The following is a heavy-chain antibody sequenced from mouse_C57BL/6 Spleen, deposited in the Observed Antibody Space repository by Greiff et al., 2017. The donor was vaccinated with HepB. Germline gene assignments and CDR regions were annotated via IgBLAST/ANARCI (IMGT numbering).Heavy chain of an antibody. CDR2: IYPRDGST. D-gene: IGHD2-4*01. V-gene: IGHV1-78*01. J-gene: IGHJ4*01. CDR3: ARGVYDYDPYYAMDY. Sequence: VQRVESDAELVKPGASVKISCKVSGYTFTDHTIHWMKQRPEQGLEWIGYIYPRDGSTKYNEKFKGKATLTADKSSSTAYMQLNSLTSEDSAVYFCARGVYDYDPYYAMDYWGQGTSVTVSS. CDR1: GYTFTDHT.